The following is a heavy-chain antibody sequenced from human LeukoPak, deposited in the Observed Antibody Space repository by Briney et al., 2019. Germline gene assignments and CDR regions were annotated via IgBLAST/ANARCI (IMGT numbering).Heavy chain of an antibody. J-gene: IGHJ4*02. Sequence: SETLSLTCTVSGGSISSYYWSWIRQPPGKGLEWIGEINHSGSTNYNPSLKSRVTISVDTSKNQFSLKLSSVTAADTAVYYCARHLWGLFGDWGQGTLVTVSP. CDR2: INHSGST. CDR1: GGSISSYY. D-gene: IGHD3-10*01. V-gene: IGHV4-34*01. CDR3: ARHLWGLFGD.